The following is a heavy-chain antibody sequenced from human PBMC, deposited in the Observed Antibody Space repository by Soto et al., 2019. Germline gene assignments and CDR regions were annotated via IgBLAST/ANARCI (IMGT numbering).Heavy chain of an antibody. Sequence: PGESLKISCKGSGYSFTSYWISWVRQMPGKGLEWMGRIDPSDSYTNYSPSFQGHVTISADKSISTAYLQWSSLKASDTAMYYCARLSRHRYSSIRGSGFVRDGMDACGQGTTVTVSS. V-gene: IGHV5-10-1*01. D-gene: IGHD6-13*01. CDR2: IDPSDSYT. CDR3: ARLSRHRYSSIRGSGFVRDGMDA. CDR1: GYSFTSYW. J-gene: IGHJ6*02.